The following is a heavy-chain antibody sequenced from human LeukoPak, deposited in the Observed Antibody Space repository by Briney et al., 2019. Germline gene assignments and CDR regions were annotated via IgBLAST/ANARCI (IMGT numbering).Heavy chain of an antibody. V-gene: IGHV3-48*01. Sequence: QPGGSLRLSCAASGFTFSSYSMNWVRQAPGKGLEWVSYISSSSSTIYYADSVKGRFTISRDNAKNSLYLQMNSLRAEDTAVYYCARDQGPRLQYPPHDYWGQGTLVTVSS. CDR1: GFTFSSYS. CDR3: ARDQGPRLQYPPHDY. D-gene: IGHD4-11*01. J-gene: IGHJ4*02. CDR2: ISSSSSTI.